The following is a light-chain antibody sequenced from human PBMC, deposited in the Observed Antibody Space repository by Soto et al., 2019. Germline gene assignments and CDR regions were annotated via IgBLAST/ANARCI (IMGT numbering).Light chain of an antibody. CDR1: QSITSN. Sequence: EIVMTQSPATLSVSPGERATHSCRASQSITSNVAWYQQKPGQAPRLLIYGAFTRATGIPDRFSGTGSETDFTLTISGLQSEDSAVYFCQQYNNWPFSFGQGTRLEI. J-gene: IGKJ5*01. V-gene: IGKV3D-15*01. CDR3: QQYNNWPFS. CDR2: GAF.